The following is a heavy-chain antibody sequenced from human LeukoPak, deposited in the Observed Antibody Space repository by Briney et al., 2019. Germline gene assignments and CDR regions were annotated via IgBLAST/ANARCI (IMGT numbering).Heavy chain of an antibody. J-gene: IGHJ4*02. Sequence: PSQTLSLTCTVSGGSISSGGYYWSWIRQHPGKGLEWIGYIYYSGSTYYNPSLKSRVTISVDTSKNQFSLNLNSVTAADTAVYYCARHSSSAWYYYFDYWGQGSFVTVSS. D-gene: IGHD6-19*01. CDR1: GGSISSGGYY. CDR2: IYYSGST. CDR3: ARHSSSAWYYYFDY. V-gene: IGHV4-31*03.